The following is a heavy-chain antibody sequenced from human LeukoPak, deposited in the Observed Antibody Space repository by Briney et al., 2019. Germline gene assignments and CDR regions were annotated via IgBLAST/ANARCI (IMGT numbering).Heavy chain of an antibody. CDR3: ARTKYYDRSGYDFDY. Sequence: ASVKVSCKASGYTFTSYYMHWVRQAPGQGLEWMGIINPSGGSTNYAQKFQGRVTITADEFMSTAYMELSSLRSEDTAVYYCARTKYYDRSGYDFDYWGQGTLVTVPS. J-gene: IGHJ4*02. D-gene: IGHD3-22*01. CDR1: GYTFTSYY. V-gene: IGHV1-46*01. CDR2: INPSGGST.